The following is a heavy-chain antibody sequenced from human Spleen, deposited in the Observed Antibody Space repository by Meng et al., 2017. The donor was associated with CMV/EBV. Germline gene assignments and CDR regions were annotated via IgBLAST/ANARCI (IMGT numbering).Heavy chain of an antibody. CDR3: SRGLVD. Sequence: GSMRLYCAASRFTFSDYYMTWIRQAPGKGLEWVSYISSSGDIRYYADSVKGRFTISRDNAKKSLYLQMNSLRAEDTATYYCSRGLVDWGQGTLVTVSS. V-gene: IGHV3-11*01. J-gene: IGHJ4*02. D-gene: IGHD2-21*01. CDR1: RFTFSDYY. CDR2: ISSSGDIR.